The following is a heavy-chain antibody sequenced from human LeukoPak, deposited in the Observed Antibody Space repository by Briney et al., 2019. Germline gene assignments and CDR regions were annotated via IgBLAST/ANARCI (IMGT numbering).Heavy chain of an antibody. CDR1: VGYISSYY. J-gene: IGHJ4*01. Sequence: SETLSLTRTVSVGYISSYYWSWIRQSPGKGLEWIGNVFYSGDTNYNPSLKSRVTMSINTSNNHFSLHLTSVTAADTAVYFCASGTVSGVITPYSFHHWGHGTLVTVSS. V-gene: IGHV4-59*01. CDR3: ASGTVSGVITPYSFHH. CDR2: VFYSGDT. D-gene: IGHD3-3*01.